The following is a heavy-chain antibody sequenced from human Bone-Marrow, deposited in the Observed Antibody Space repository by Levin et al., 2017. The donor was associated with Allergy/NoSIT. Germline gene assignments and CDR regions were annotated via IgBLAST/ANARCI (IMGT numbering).Heavy chain of an antibody. Sequence: GSLRLSCAASEFTFRTYIMAWVRQAPGKGLEWVSSISDSGSNTYYADSVRGRFTVSRDNSKNTLYLQMNSLRAEDTAVYYCAKGSTSHHSYYLDYWGQGVLVTVSS. V-gene: IGHV3-23*01. CDR2: ISDSGSNT. CDR3: AKGSTSHHSYYLDY. CDR1: EFTFRTYI. D-gene: IGHD2-2*01. J-gene: IGHJ4*02.